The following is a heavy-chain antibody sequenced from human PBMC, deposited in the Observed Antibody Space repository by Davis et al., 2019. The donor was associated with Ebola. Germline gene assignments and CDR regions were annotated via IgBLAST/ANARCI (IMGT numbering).Heavy chain of an antibody. CDR3: ARDPLGYTDDNDS. CDR2: IRFDARDS. CDR1: GFTFSNFG. J-gene: IGHJ4*02. D-gene: IGHD2-2*02. Sequence: GGSLRLSCAVSGFTFSNFGMHWVRQAPGKGLEWVAFIRFDARDSYYIDSVQDRFTIPRDNSKNTMYLQMNSLRNEDTAVYYCARDPLGYTDDNDSWGQGTLVIVSS. V-gene: IGHV3-30*02.